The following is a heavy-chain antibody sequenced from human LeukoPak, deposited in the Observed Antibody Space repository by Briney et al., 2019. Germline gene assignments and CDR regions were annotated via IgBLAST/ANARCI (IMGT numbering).Heavy chain of an antibody. CDR2: IYSGGKT. CDR3: ARDGSSGWSHDY. J-gene: IGHJ4*02. CDR1: GFTFSSYA. Sequence: GGSLRLSCAASGFTFSSYAMSWVRQAPGKGLEWVSAIYSGGKTYYADSVKGRFTISRDNSKNTLYPQMNSLRAEDTAVYYCARDGSSGWSHDYWGQGALVTVSS. D-gene: IGHD6-19*01. V-gene: IGHV3-66*01.